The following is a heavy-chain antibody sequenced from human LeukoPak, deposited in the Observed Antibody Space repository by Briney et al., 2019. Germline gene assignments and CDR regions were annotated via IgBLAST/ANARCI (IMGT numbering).Heavy chain of an antibody. V-gene: IGHV5-51*01. J-gene: IGHJ4*02. CDR3: ARQGSVVVPASY. D-gene: IGHD2-2*01. CDR1: GYRFTDYW. Sequence: GESLKISCKGSGYRFTDYWIAWVRQMPGKGLEWMGIIYPGDSDSRYSPSFQGQVTFSADKSISTAYLQWSSLKASDTAMYYCARQGSVVVPASYWGQGTLVTVSS. CDR2: IYPGDSDS.